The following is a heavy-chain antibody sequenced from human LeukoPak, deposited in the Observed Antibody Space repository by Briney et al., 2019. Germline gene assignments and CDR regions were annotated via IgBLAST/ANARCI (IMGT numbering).Heavy chain of an antibody. CDR2: IYTSGST. Sequence: PSETLSLTCTVSGGSISSYYWSWIRQPAGKGLEWIGRIYTSGSTNYNPSLKSRVTISVDTSKNQFSLKLSSVTAADTAVYYCARDRGDRRGLYYYYYMDVWGKGTTVTISS. CDR3: ARDRGDRRGLYYYYYMDV. J-gene: IGHJ6*03. D-gene: IGHD1-14*01. V-gene: IGHV4-4*07. CDR1: GGSISSYY.